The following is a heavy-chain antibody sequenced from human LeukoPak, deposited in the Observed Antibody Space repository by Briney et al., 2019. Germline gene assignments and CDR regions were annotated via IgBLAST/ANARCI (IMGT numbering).Heavy chain of an antibody. D-gene: IGHD3-3*01. CDR1: GFTFSSYA. V-gene: IGHV3-23*01. J-gene: IGHJ6*02. CDR2: ISGSGGST. CDR3: AKSPGFWSGGMDV. Sequence: GGSLRLSCAASGFTFSSYAMSWVRQSPGKRLEWVSGISGSGGSTYYADSVKGRFTISRDNSKNTLYLQMNNLRVEDMAVHYCAKSPGFWSGGMDVWGQGTTATVSS.